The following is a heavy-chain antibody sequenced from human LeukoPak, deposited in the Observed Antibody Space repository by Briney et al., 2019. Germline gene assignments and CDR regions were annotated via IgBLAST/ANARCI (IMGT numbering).Heavy chain of an antibody. CDR1: GDSISSYY. CDR2: IYSSGSP. CDR3: ARVGSHYYYYMDV. Sequence: SETLSLTCTVSGDSISSYYWNWIRQTPGKGLQWIGYIYSSGSPDYNPSLKSQVTISVDTSKSQFSLNPTSVTAADTAVYYCARVGSHYYYYMDVWGKGTTVTVSS. J-gene: IGHJ6*03. D-gene: IGHD3-10*01. V-gene: IGHV4-59*08.